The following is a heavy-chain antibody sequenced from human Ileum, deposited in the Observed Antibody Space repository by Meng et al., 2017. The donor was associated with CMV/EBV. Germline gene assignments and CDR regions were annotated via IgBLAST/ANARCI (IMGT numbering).Heavy chain of an antibody. CDR3: ARQRGYCSGGSCYHFDY. CDR1: GGSISSGDYY. CDR2: IYYSGST. Sequence: VQLQGSGPGLVKPSQTLSLTCTVSGGSISSGDYYWSWIRQPPGKGLEWIGYIYYSGSTYYNPSLKSRVTISVDTSKNQFSLKLSSVTAADTAVYYCARQRGYCSGGSCYHFDYWGQGTLVTVPS. V-gene: IGHV4-30-4*08. D-gene: IGHD2-15*01. J-gene: IGHJ4*02.